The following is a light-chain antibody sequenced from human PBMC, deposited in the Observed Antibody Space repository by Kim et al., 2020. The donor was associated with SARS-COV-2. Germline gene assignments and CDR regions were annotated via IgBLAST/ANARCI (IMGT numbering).Light chain of an antibody. Sequence: ATISCKSSQDISYNSDANNYLAWYQQRPGQPPKLLISWASTRESGVPDRFSGSGSGTDFTLTISSLQAEDVAVYYCQQYYSSPRTFGQGTKVDIK. V-gene: IGKV4-1*01. CDR3: QQYYSSPRT. CDR1: QDISYNSDANNY. J-gene: IGKJ1*01. CDR2: WAS.